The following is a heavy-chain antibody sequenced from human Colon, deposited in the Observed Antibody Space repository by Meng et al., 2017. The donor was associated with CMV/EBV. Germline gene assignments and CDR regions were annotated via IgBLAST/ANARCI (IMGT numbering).Heavy chain of an antibody. Sequence: GGSLNISCTASKFTFSDYFMAWLRQAPGKGLEWISYISGGSNTIYYADSVKGRFTISRDNTIDSLFLQMGDLRAEDTAVYYCARSSGSYGKYYGMDVWGQGTTVTVSS. CDR2: ISGGSNTI. J-gene: IGHJ6*02. V-gene: IGHV3-11*04. D-gene: IGHD1-26*01. CDR1: KFTFSDYF. CDR3: ARSSGSYGKYYGMDV.